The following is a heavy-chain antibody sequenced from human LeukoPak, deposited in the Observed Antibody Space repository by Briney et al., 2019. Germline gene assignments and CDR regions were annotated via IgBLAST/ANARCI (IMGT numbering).Heavy chain of an antibody. J-gene: IGHJ4*02. D-gene: IGHD3-22*01. CDR3: AREVEPNYYDSSGYPTMGY. Sequence: ASVKVSCKASGYTFTGYYMHWVRQAPGQGLEWMGIINPSGGSTSYAQKFQGRVTMTRDTSTSTVYMELSSLRSEDTAVYYCAREVEPNYYDSSGYPTMGYWGQGTLVTVSS. CDR2: INPSGGST. CDR1: GYTFTGYY. V-gene: IGHV1-46*01.